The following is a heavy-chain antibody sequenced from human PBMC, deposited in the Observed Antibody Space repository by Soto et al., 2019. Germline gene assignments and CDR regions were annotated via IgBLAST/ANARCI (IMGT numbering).Heavy chain of an antibody. J-gene: IGHJ4*02. Sequence: SETLSLTCTVSGGSISSSSYYWGWIRQPPGKGLEWIGSIYYSGSTYYNPSLKSRVTISVDTSKNQFSLKLSSVTAADTAVYYCERTGYSSGWSLDYWGQGTLVTVSS. CDR1: GGSISSSSYY. V-gene: IGHV4-39*01. CDR2: IYYSGST. D-gene: IGHD6-19*01. CDR3: ERTGYSSGWSLDY.